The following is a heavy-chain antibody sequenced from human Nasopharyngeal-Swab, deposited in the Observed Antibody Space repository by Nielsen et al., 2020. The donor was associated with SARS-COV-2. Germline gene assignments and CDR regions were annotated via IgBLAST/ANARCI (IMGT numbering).Heavy chain of an antibody. D-gene: IGHD4-17*01. Sequence: SVKVSCKASGGTFSSYAISWVRQAPGQGLEWMGRIIPILGIANYARKFQGRVTITADKSTSTAYMELSSLRSEDTAVYYCAGPRGDYGGFDYWGQGTLVTVSS. CDR1: GGTFSSYA. V-gene: IGHV1-69*04. J-gene: IGHJ4*02. CDR3: AGPRGDYGGFDY. CDR2: IIPILGIA.